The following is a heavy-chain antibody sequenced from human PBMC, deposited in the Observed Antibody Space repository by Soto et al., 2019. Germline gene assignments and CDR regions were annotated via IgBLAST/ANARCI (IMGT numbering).Heavy chain of an antibody. D-gene: IGHD2-2*01. J-gene: IGHJ3*02. V-gene: IGHV1-69*13. CDR3: ARDKDVVVPAAIIPWGRGATRDLKGLAFDI. CDR2: IIPIFGTA. CDR1: GGTFSSYA. Sequence: VKASCRASGGTFSSYAISWVRQAPGQGLEWMGGIIPIFGTANYAQKFQGRVAITADESTSTAYMELSSLRSEDTAVYYCARDKDVVVPAAIIPWGRGATRDLKGLAFDIWGQGTMVTVS.